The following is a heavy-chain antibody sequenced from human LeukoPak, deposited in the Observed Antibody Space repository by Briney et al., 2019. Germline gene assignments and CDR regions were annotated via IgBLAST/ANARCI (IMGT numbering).Heavy chain of an antibody. J-gene: IGHJ3*02. CDR2: INHSGST. CDR3: ARDRDDSSGYYYDQDAFDI. D-gene: IGHD3-22*01. Sequence: PSETLSLTCAVYGGSFSGYYWSWIRQPPGKGLEWIGEINHSGSTNYNPSLKSRVTISVDTSKNQFSLKLSSVTAADTAVYYCARDRDDSSGYYYDQDAFDIWGQGTMVTVSS. V-gene: IGHV4-34*01. CDR1: GGSFSGYY.